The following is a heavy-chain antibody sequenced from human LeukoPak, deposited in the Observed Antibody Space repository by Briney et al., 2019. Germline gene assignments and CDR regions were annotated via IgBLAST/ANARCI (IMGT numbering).Heavy chain of an antibody. CDR1: GFTFSAYS. D-gene: IGHD3-3*01. V-gene: IGHV3-48*01. CDR2: ISGSSTTI. Sequence: GGSLRLSCAVSGFTFSAYSMSWVRQAPGKGLEWVSYISGSSTTISYADSVKGRFTISRDNAENSLSLQMNSLRAEDTAVYYCARAGDFSFKDWGQGTLVTVSS. CDR3: ARAGDFSFKD. J-gene: IGHJ4*02.